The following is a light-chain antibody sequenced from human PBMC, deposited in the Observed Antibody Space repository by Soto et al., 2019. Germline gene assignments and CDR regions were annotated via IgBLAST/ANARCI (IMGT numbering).Light chain of an antibody. CDR1: QRVSSD. CDR3: QQYNNWPLT. Sequence: EIVMTQSPATLSVSPGERATLTCRASQRVSSDFAWYQQKPDQAPRLLIYGASTRATGVPARFSGSGSGTEFTLTISSLQSEDFALYYCQQYNNWPLTFGGGTKVDIK. V-gene: IGKV3-15*01. J-gene: IGKJ4*01. CDR2: GAS.